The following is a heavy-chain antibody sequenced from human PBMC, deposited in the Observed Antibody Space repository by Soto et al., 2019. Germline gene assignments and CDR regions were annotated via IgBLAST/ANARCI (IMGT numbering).Heavy chain of an antibody. CDR2: IYHSGST. V-gene: IGHV4-30-2*01. CDR1: GVSISSGGYS. Sequence: SETLSLTCAVSGVSISSGGYSLRWIRQPPGKGLEWIGYIYHSGSTYYNPSLKSRVTISVDRSKNQFSLKLSSVTAADTAVYYCARSTRKRDAFDIWGQGTMVTVSS. CDR3: ARSTRKRDAFDI. J-gene: IGHJ3*02.